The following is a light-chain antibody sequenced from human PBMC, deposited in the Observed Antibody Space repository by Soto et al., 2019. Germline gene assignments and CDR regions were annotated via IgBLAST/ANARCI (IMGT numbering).Light chain of an antibody. CDR3: QQYNNWWT. J-gene: IGKJ1*01. V-gene: IGKV3-15*01. CDR2: GAS. Sequence: EVVMTQSPATLSVSPGERATLSCRASQSVSNNLAWYQQKPGQAPRLLIYGASTRAPGLPARFSGSGSGTEFTLTISSLQSEDFAVYYCQQYNNWWTFGQGTKVEIK. CDR1: QSVSNN.